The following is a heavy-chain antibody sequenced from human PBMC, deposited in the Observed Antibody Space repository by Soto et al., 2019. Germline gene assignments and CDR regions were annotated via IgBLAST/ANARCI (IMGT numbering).Heavy chain of an antibody. D-gene: IGHD3-10*01. J-gene: IGHJ5*02. V-gene: IGHV3-23*01. CDR2: VTVTVGST. CDR1: AISFNTYG. Sequence: WGSLRLSCAASAISFNTYGVTWVRQAPGKGLEWVSTVTVTVGSTYYADSVKGRFTISRDRSNYTVSLLLNSLRVEDTAIYYCAGQRSPEGWSDHWGKGNMVTVSA. CDR3: AGQRSPEGWSDH.